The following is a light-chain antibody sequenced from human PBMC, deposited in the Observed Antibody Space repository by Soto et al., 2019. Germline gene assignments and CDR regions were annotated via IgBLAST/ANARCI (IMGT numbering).Light chain of an antibody. Sequence: DLQMTHSQSPLWPSXGRGGSISXXXSQSISSYLNWYQQTPGKAPKLLIYAASSLQSGVPSRFSGSGSGTDFTLTIRSLQPEDFATYYCQQSYSTLGITFGQGTRLEIK. CDR1: QSISSY. V-gene: IGKV1-39*01. J-gene: IGKJ5*01. CDR3: QQSYSTLGIT. CDR2: AAS.